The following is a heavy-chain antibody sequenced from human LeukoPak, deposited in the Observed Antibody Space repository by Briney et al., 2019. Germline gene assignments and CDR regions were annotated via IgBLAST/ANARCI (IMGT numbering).Heavy chain of an antibody. CDR2: ISSNGGST. Sequence: GGTLRLSRAASGFTFSSYAMHWVRQAPGKGLEYVLAISSNGGSTYYANSVEGRFTTSRDNSKNTLYLQMGSLRAEDMAVYYCARGQYYYDSSGPQAPVDYWGQGTLVTVSS. CDR3: ARGQYYYDSSGPQAPVDY. J-gene: IGHJ4*02. V-gene: IGHV3-64*01. CDR1: GFTFSSYA. D-gene: IGHD3-22*01.